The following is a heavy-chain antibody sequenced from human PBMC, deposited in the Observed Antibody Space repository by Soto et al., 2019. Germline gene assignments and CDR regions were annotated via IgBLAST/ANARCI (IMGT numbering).Heavy chain of an antibody. Sequence: SVKVSCKASGYTFTNYAISWVRQAPGQGLEWMGGIIPIFGTANYAQKFQGRVTITADESTSTAYMELSSLRSEDTAVYYCARDYYGSGSYYNGYAFDIWGQGTMVTVSS. CDR1: GYTFTNYA. J-gene: IGHJ3*02. V-gene: IGHV1-69*13. D-gene: IGHD3-10*01. CDR3: ARDYYGSGSYYNGYAFDI. CDR2: IIPIFGTA.